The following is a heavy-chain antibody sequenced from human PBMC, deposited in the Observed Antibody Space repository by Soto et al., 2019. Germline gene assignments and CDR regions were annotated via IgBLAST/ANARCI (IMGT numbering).Heavy chain of an antibody. J-gene: IGHJ6*02. CDR3: ARGGYYYYYGMDV. V-gene: IGHV4-34*01. CDR1: GGSFSGYY. CDR2: INHSGST. Sequence: SETLSLTCAVYGGSFSGYYWSWIRQPPGKGLEWIGEINHSGSTNYNPSLKSRVTISVDTSKNQFSLKLSSVTAADTAVYYCARGGYYYYYGMDVWGQGTTVTVSS.